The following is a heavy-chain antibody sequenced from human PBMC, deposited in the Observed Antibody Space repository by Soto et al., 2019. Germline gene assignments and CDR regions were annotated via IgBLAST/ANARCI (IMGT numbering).Heavy chain of an antibody. CDR2: TRNKANSYTT. V-gene: IGHV3-72*01. Sequence: EVQLVESGGGLVQPGGSLRLSCAASGFTFSDHYMDWVRQAPGKGLEWVGRTRNKANSYTTEYAASVKGRFTLSRDDSKSSLYLQMNSLKSEDTAVYYCARALTVLSYNYGMDVWGQGTTVTVSS. D-gene: IGHD4-4*01. CDR3: ARALTVLSYNYGMDV. CDR1: GFTFSDHY. J-gene: IGHJ6*02.